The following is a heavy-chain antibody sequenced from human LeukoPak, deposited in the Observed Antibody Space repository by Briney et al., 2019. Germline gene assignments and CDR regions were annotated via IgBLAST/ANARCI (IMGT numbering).Heavy chain of an antibody. V-gene: IGHV1-8*01. CDR2: MNPNSGNT. J-gene: IGHJ4*02. Sequence: ASVKVSCKTSGYDFTSHGIFWVRQAPGQGLEWMGWMNPNSGNTGYAQKFQGRVTMTRNTSISTAYMELSSLRSEDTAVSYCARTLAVAGRKDYWGQGTLVTVSS. CDR1: GYDFTSHG. D-gene: IGHD6-19*01. CDR3: ARTLAVAGRKDY.